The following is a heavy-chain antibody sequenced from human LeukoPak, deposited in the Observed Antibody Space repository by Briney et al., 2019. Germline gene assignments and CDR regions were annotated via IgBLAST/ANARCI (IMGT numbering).Heavy chain of an antibody. V-gene: IGHV1-8*01. CDR3: ARSLILIKYFDS. CDR1: GYTFTSYD. Sequence: ASVKVSCKASGYTFTSYDINWVRQATGQGLEWMGWMNPNSGNTGYAQKFQGRVTMTRNTSISTAYMELSSLRSDDTAAYYCARSLILIKYFDSWGQGTLVKVSS. J-gene: IGHJ4*02. CDR2: MNPNSGNT.